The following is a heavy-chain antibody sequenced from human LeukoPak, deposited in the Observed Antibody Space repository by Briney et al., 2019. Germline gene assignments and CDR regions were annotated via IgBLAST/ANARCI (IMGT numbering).Heavy chain of an antibody. D-gene: IGHD5-18*01. CDR3: AKGLYSYGDYFDY. Sequence: GRSLRLSCAASGFTFDDYAMHWVRQAPGKGLEWVSGISWNSGSIGYADSVKGRFTISRDNAKNSLYLQMNSLRAEDTALYYCAKGLYSYGDYFDYWGQGTLVTVSS. J-gene: IGHJ4*02. CDR1: GFTFDDYA. CDR2: ISWNSGSI. V-gene: IGHV3-9*01.